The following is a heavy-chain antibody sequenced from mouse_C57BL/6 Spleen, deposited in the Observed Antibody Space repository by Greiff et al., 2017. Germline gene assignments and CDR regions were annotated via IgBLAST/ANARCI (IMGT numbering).Heavy chain of an antibody. Sequence: VQLQQSDAELVKPGASVKISCKVSGYTFTDHTIHWMKQRPEQGLEWIGYIYPRDGSTKYNEKFKGKATLTADKSSSTAYMQLNSLKSEDSAVYFCASWDYYGTVYYAMDYWGQGTSVTVSS. CDR2: IYPRDGST. D-gene: IGHD1-1*01. CDR3: ASWDYYGTVYYAMDY. V-gene: IGHV1-78*01. J-gene: IGHJ4*01. CDR1: GYTFTDHT.